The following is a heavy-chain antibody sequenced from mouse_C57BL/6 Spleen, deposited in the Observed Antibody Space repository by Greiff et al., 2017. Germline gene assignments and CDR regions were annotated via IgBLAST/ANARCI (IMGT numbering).Heavy chain of an antibody. D-gene: IGHD1-1*01. CDR2: IFPGSGST. J-gene: IGHJ3*01. V-gene: IGHV1-75*01. CDR1: GYTFTDYY. CDR3: ASGSSHPLSY. Sequence: QVQLQQSGPELVKPGASVQISCKASGYTFTDYYINWVKQRPGQGLEWIGWIFPGSGSTSYNEKFKGKATLTVDKYSSTADMLLSSLTSGDSAVYFCASGSSHPLSYWGQGTFVTVSA.